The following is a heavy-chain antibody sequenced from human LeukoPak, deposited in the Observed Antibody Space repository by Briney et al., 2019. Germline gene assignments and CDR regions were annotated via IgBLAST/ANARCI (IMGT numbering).Heavy chain of an antibody. CDR3: AKDRGSWYADPFDY. Sequence: PGGSLRLSCAASGFTFSSYAMSWVRQAPGKGLEWVPGISGSGGSTYYADSVKGRFTISRDNSKNTLYLQMNSLRAEDTAVYYCAKDRGSWYADPFDYWGQGTPVTVPS. CDR1: GFTFSSYA. CDR2: ISGSGGST. J-gene: IGHJ4*02. D-gene: IGHD6-13*01. V-gene: IGHV3-23*01.